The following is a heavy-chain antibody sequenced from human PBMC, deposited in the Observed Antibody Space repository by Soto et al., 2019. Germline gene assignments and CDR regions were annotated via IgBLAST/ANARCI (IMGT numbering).Heavy chain of an antibody. D-gene: IGHD1-7*01. CDR2: ISGSGSST. J-gene: IGHJ3*02. V-gene: IGHV3-23*01. CDR1: GFTFSSYA. Sequence: PGGSLRLSCAAFGFTFSSYAMSWVRQAPGKGLEWVSGISGSGSSTYYADSVKGRFTISRDNSKNTLYLQMNSLRAEDTAVYYCARRNWNYGAFDIWGQGTMVTVSS. CDR3: ARRNWNYGAFDI.